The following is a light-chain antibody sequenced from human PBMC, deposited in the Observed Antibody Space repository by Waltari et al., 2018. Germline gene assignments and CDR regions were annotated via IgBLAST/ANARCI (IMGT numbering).Light chain of an antibody. CDR2: EVS. J-gene: IGLJ3*02. CDR3: GSYTTANILGV. V-gene: IGLV2-14*01. Sequence: QSALTQPASVSGSPGQSITISCTGTSSDVGRYNYVTWYQQYPGKAPKLIIFEVSQRPSGISTRFSGSKSGNTASLTISGLQAEDEADYYCGSYTTANILGVFGGGTKVTVL. CDR1: SSDVGRYNY.